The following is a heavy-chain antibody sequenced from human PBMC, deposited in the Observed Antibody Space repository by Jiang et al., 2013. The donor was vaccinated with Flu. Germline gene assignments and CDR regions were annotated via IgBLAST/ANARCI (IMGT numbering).Heavy chain of an antibody. CDR3: ARDGGEMATIGGFDY. J-gene: IGHJ4*02. CDR2: IYTSGST. V-gene: IGHV4-61*02. D-gene: IGHD5-24*01. CDR1: GGSISSGSYY. Sequence: PGLVKPSQTLSLTCTVSGGSISSGSYYWSWIRQPAGKGLEWIGRIYTSGSTNYNPSLKSRVTISVDTSKNQFSLKLSSVTAADTAVYYCARDGGEMATIGGFDYWGQGTLVTVSS.